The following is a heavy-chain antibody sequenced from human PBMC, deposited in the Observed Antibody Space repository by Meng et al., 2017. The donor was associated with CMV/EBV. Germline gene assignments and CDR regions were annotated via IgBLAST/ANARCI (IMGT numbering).Heavy chain of an antibody. Sequence: GSLRLSCSVSGGSISGFYWSWIRQPPGKGLEWIGYIYYIGSTNYNPSLKSRVTISVDTSKNQFSLKLSSVTAADTAVYYCARDHSSSWSLDYWGQGTLVTVSS. CDR2: IYYIGST. V-gene: IGHV4-59*01. CDR3: ARDHSSSWSLDY. J-gene: IGHJ4*02. D-gene: IGHD6-13*01. CDR1: GGSISGFY.